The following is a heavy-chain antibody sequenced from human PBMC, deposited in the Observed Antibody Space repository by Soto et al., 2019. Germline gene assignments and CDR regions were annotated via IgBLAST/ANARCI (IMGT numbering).Heavy chain of an antibody. CDR3: AHRQAQGIGLAGTFDS. J-gene: IGHJ4*02. Sequence: QITLKESGPTLVKPTQTLTLTCTFSGFSFSTTGVGVGWIRQPPGKALEWLALIYWDDDKRYSPSLKSRLTIPKDTYKNQVVLTMTNMDPVDTATYYCAHRQAQGIGLAGTFDSWGQGTLVTVSS. D-gene: IGHD6-19*01. V-gene: IGHV2-5*02. CDR2: IYWDDDK. CDR1: GFSFSTTGVG.